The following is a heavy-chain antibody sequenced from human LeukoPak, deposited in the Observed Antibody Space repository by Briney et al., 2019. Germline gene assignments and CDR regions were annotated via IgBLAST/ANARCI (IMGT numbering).Heavy chain of an antibody. CDR2: ISSSSSYI. CDR3: VAAAGDYYYYYMDV. CDR1: GFTFSSYS. J-gene: IGHJ6*03. D-gene: IGHD6-13*01. Sequence: PGGSLRLSCAASGFTFSSYSMNWVRQAPGKGLEWVSSISSSSSYIYYADSVKGRFTISRDNAKNSLYLQMNSLRAEDTAVYYCVAAAGDYYYYYMDVWGKGTTVTVSS. V-gene: IGHV3-21*01.